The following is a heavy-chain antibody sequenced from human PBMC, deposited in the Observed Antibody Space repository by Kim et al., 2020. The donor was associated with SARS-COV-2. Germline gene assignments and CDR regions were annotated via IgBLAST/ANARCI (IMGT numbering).Heavy chain of an antibody. CDR1: GYSISSGYY. V-gene: IGHV4-38-2*02. J-gene: IGHJ5*02. Sequence: SETLSLTCTVSGYSISSGYYWGWIRQPPGKGLEWIGSIYHSGSTYYNPSLKSRVTISVDTSKNQFSLKLSAVTAADTAVYYCARAPGHNWFDPWGQGTL. CDR2: IYHSGST. CDR3: ARAPGHNWFDP.